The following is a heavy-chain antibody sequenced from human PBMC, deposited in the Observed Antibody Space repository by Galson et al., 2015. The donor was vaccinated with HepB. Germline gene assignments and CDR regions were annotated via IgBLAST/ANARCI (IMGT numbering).Heavy chain of an antibody. D-gene: IGHD3-22*01. CDR3: ARTRYSYYDGSGYLDDFDI. CDR2: VNPGGGST. V-gene: IGHV1-46*04. Sequence: SVKVSCKASGYTFTNYYMYWVRQAPGQGLEWMGIVNPGGGSTYYADSVKGRFTISRDNSKNALYLQMNSLRAEDTAVYYCARTRYSYYDGSGYLDDFDIWGQGTMVTVSS. J-gene: IGHJ3*02. CDR1: GYTFTNYY.